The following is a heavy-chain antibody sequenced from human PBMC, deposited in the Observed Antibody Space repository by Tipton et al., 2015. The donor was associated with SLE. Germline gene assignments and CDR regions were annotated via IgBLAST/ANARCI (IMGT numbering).Heavy chain of an antibody. J-gene: IGHJ4*02. CDR1: SYSISSGYY. CDR3: AGIHPNNYGDYGPFDY. D-gene: IGHD4-17*01. V-gene: IGHV4-38-2*02. Sequence: TLSLTCTVSSYSISSGYYWGWIRQPPGKGLEWIGSIYHSGSIYYSGNTYYNPSLESRVTISADTFKNQFSLKVTSVTAAGTAVYFCAGIHPNNYGDYGPFDYWGQGILVTVSS. CDR2: IYYSGNT.